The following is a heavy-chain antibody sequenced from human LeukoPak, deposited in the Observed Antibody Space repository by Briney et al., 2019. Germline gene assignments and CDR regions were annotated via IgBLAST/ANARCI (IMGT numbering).Heavy chain of an antibody. CDR1: GFTFSTNW. CDR3: ARGKSDIDF. Sequence: GGSLRLSCAASGFTFSTNWMSWVRQAPGKGLEWVASIKYDGSEKYYVDSVKGRFTISRDNAKNSLYLQMSSLRAEDTAVYYCARGKSDIDFWGQGTLVTVSS. V-gene: IGHV3-7*01. CDR2: IKYDGSEK. D-gene: IGHD2-21*02. J-gene: IGHJ4*02.